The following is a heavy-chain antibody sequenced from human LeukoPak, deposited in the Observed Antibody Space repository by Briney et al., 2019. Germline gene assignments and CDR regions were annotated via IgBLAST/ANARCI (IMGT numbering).Heavy chain of an antibody. V-gene: IGHV4-59*01. J-gene: IGHJ4*02. CDR1: GGSISSYS. Sequence: SETLSLTCTVSGGSISSYSWSWIRQPPGKGLEWIGYIYYSGSTNYNPSLKSRVTISVDPSKNQFSLKLSSVTAADTAVYYCARETRSSWSSNFDYWGQGTLVTVSS. CDR3: ARETRSSWSSNFDY. D-gene: IGHD6-13*01. CDR2: IYYSGST.